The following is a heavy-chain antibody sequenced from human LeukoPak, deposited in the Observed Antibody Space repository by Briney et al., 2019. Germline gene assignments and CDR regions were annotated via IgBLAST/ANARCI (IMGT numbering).Heavy chain of an antibody. J-gene: IGHJ4*02. CDR1: GFSLTTSGVG. Sequence: SGPTLLKPTQTLTLTCTFSGFSLTTSGVGVGWIRQPPGKALEWLASIYYNDDKRFSTSLRSRLTITKDTSKNQVVLTMTNMDPVDTATYYCTHRRELYDYGGHGFEHWGQGTLVTVSS. D-gene: IGHD4/OR15-4a*01. V-gene: IGHV2-5*01. CDR3: THRRELYDYGGHGFEH. CDR2: IYYNDDK.